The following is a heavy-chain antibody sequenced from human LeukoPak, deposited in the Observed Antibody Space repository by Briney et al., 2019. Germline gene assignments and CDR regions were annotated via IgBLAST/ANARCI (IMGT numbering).Heavy chain of an antibody. Sequence: ASVKVSCKASGYTFTGYYMHWVRQAPGQGLEWMGWINPNSGGTNYAQKFQGRVTMTRDTSISTAYMELSRLRSDDTAVYYCAREFFLAEEYSSSTPGYSYWGQGTLVTVSS. J-gene: IGHJ4*02. CDR1: GYTFTGYY. V-gene: IGHV1-2*02. CDR3: AREFFLAEEYSSSTPGYSY. CDR2: INPNSGGT. D-gene: IGHD6-6*01.